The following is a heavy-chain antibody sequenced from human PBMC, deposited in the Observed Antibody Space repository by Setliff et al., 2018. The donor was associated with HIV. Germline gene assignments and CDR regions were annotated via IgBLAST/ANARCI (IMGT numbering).Heavy chain of an antibody. Sequence: GASVKVSCKASGYSFTRNFVHWVRQAPGQRLEWMGGIVPIFGTPNYAQKFKGRLTITADESTSTVYMELSSLRSEDTAVYFCARDSRDIVVVIAPEPEPYYYYGMDVWGEGTTVTVSS. CDR3: ARDSRDIVVVIAPEPEPYYYYGMDV. V-gene: IGHV1-69*13. J-gene: IGHJ6*04. D-gene: IGHD2-15*01. CDR1: GYSFTRNF. CDR2: IVPIFGTP.